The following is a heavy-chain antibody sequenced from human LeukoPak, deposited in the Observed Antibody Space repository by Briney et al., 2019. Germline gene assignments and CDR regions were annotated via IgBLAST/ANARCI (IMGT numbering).Heavy chain of an antibody. D-gene: IGHD3-10*01. CDR3: ARDVGYASHGGDY. CDR1: GASIASHSW. CDR2: VYHSGGA. J-gene: IGHJ4*02. V-gene: IGHV4/OR15-8*01. Sequence: SETLSLTCAVSGASIASHSWWSWVRQPPGKGLEWIGEVYHSGGANYKPSLKSRVTISVDTSKNQFSLKLNSVTAADTAVYYCARDVGYASHGGDYWGQGTLVTVSS.